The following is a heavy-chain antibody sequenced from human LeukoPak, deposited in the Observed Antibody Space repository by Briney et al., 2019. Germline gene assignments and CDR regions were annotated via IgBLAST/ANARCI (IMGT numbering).Heavy chain of an antibody. CDR2: ISGSSSTI. V-gene: IGHV3-48*04. CDR1: GFTFSSYS. Sequence: PGGSLRLSCAASGFTFSSYSMNWVRQAPGKGLEWVSYISGSSSTIYYADSVKGRFTISRGNSKNSLYLQMNSLRTEDTALYYCAKEIDTLGTNAFDIWGQGTIVTVSS. J-gene: IGHJ3*02. CDR3: AKEIDTLGTNAFDI. D-gene: IGHD2-15*01.